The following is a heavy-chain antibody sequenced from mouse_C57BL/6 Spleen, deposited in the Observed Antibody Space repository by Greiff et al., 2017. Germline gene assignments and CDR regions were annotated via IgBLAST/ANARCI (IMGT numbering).Heavy chain of an antibody. Sequence: EVMLVESGPELVKPGASVKISCKASGYSFTGYYMNWVKQSPEKSLEWIGEINPSTGGTTYNQKFKAKATLTVDKSSSTAYMQLKSLTSEDSAVYYCARRDYYGHYYAMDYWGQGTSVTVSS. V-gene: IGHV1-42*01. CDR1: GYSFTGYY. CDR2: INPSTGGT. D-gene: IGHD1-1*01. CDR3: ARRDYYGHYYAMDY. J-gene: IGHJ4*01.